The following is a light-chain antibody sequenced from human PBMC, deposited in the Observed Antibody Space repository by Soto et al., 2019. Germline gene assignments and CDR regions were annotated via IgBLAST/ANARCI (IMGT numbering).Light chain of an antibody. CDR3: SSYTSSSTLVV. CDR2: DVS. Sequence: QSALTQPASVSGSPGQSITISCTGTGSDVGGYNYVSWYQQRPGKAPKLMIYDVSNRPSGVSNRFSGSKSGNTASLTISGLQAEDEADYYCSSYTSSSTLVVFGGGTKLTVL. J-gene: IGLJ2*01. CDR1: GSDVGGYNY. V-gene: IGLV2-14*01.